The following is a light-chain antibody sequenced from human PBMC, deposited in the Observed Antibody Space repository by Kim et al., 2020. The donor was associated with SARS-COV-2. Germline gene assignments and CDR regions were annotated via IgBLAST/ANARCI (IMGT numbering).Light chain of an antibody. V-gene: IGLV6-57*03. Sequence: GQTVTISCTRSRGSIASDYVQWYQQRPGSAPTTVIYENYQRPSGVPDRFSGSIDRSSNSASLTISGLRTEDEADYYCQSYDTSDQVFGGGTQLTVL. CDR2: ENY. J-gene: IGLJ3*02. CDR3: QSYDTSDQV. CDR1: RGSIASDY.